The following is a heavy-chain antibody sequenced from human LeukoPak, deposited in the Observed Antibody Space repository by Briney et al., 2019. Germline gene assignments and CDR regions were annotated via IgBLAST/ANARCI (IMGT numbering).Heavy chain of an antibody. CDR2: IHNSGTT. D-gene: IGHD3-10*01. J-gene: IGHJ4*02. V-gene: IGHV4-34*01. CDR1: GGPFSGYF. Sequence: SETLSLTCAVSGGPFSGYFWSWIRQSSGKGLEWIGEIHNSGTTKYNPSLNSRVTISEDTSKSQFYLNLSSVTAADTAVCYCARRYYYNLGSFPFDFWGQGTLVTVSS. CDR3: ARRYYYNLGSFPFDF.